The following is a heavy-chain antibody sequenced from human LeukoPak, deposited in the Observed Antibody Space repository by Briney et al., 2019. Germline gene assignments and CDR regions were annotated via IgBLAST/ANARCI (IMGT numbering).Heavy chain of an antibody. CDR1: GYTFTSYD. J-gene: IGHJ4*02. CDR3: ARGRFRWELEIRDFDY. Sequence: ASVKVSCKASGYTFTSYDINWVRQATGQGLEWMGWMNPNSGNTGYAQKFQGRVTMTRDTSISTAYMELSSLRSEDTGVYYCARGRFRWELEIRDFDYWGQGTLVTVSS. V-gene: IGHV1-8*01. CDR2: MNPNSGNT. D-gene: IGHD1-26*01.